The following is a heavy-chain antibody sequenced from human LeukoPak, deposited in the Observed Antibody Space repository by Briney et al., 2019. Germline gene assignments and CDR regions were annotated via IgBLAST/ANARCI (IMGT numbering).Heavy chain of an antibody. CDR2: MNPNSGNA. Sequence: GASVKVSCKASGYTFTSYDINWVRQATGQGLEWMGWMNPNSGNAGYAQKFQGRVTMTRNTSISTAYMELSSLRSEDTAVYYCARAPTGEGGWFDPWGQGTLVTVSS. CDR1: GYTFTSYD. J-gene: IGHJ5*02. V-gene: IGHV1-8*01. CDR3: ARAPTGEGGWFDP. D-gene: IGHD4-17*01.